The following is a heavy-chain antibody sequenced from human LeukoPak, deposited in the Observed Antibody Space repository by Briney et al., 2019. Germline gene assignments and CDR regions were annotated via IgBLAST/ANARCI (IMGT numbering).Heavy chain of an antibody. J-gene: IGHJ4*02. CDR2: INHSGST. V-gene: IGHV4-34*01. CDR1: GGSFSGYY. CDR3: ARGQASGGDYYDSSGYWDAPFDY. Sequence: PSETLSLTCAVYGGSFSGYYWSWICQPPGKGLEWIGEINHSGSTNYNPSLKSRVTISVDTSKNQFSLRLSSVTAADTAVYYCARGQASGGDYYDSSGYWDAPFDYWGQGTLVTVSS. D-gene: IGHD3-22*01.